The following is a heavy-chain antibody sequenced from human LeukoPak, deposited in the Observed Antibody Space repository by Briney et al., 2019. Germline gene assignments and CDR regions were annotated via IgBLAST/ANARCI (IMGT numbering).Heavy chain of an antibody. Sequence: PGGSLRLSCAASGFSFSDYYMGWIRQAPGKGLEWVSYISSRDSIIYYADSVKGRFTISRDNAKNSLYLQMISLRAEDTAVYYCATALYSSTCDAFDIWGQGTMVTVSS. CDR3: ATALYSSTCDAFDI. CDR2: ISSRDSII. CDR1: GFSFSDYY. J-gene: IGHJ3*02. D-gene: IGHD6-13*01. V-gene: IGHV3-11*01.